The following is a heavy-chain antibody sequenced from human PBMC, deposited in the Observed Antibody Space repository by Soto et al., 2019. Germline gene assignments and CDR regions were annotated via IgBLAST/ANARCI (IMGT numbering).Heavy chain of an antibody. CDR2: ISGNGGST. CDR1: RFTFSNYA. D-gene: IGHD4-17*01. J-gene: IGHJ4*02. V-gene: IGHV3-23*01. Sequence: GSLRLSCAASRFTFSNYAMSWVRQAPGKGLEWVSSISGNGGSTYYADSVKGRFTISRDNSKNTLYLQMNSLRAEDTAVYYCAKNSENFGDSKYDYWGQGTQVTVSS. CDR3: AKNSENFGDSKYDY.